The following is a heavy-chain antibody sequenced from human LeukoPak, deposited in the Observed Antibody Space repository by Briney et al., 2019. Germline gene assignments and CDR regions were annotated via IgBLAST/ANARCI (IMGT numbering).Heavy chain of an antibody. V-gene: IGHV1-18*01. CDR2: ISPYNGNT. Sequence: ASVKVSCKASGYTFTSYGISWVRQAPGQGLEWMGWISPYNGNTYYAQKFQDRVTMTTDTSTTTAYMELRSLRSDDTAVYYCARNMKGNVMAVAGPHEDWGQGTLVTVSS. J-gene: IGHJ4*02. D-gene: IGHD6-13*01. CDR1: GYTFTSYG. CDR3: ARNMKGNVMAVAGPHED.